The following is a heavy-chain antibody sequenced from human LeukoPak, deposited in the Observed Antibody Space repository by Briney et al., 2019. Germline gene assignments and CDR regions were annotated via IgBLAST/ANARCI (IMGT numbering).Heavy chain of an antibody. Sequence: PSETLSLTCTVSGGSISSSSYYWGWIRQPPGKGLEWIGSIYYSGSTYYNPSLKSRVTISVDTSKNQFSLKLSSVTAADTAVYCCAGQGGYYGSGGYYFDYWGQGTLVTVSS. CDR2: IYYSGST. CDR1: GGSISSSSYY. J-gene: IGHJ4*02. CDR3: AGQGGYYGSGGYYFDY. D-gene: IGHD3-10*01. V-gene: IGHV4-39*01.